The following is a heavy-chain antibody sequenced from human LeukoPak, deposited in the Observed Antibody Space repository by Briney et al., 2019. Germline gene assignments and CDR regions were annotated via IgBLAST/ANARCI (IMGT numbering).Heavy chain of an antibody. J-gene: IGHJ4*02. CDR3: TTDPVYGSEDY. V-gene: IGHV3-15*01. CDR1: GFTFSSYA. D-gene: IGHD3-10*01. Sequence: GGSLRLSCAASGFTFSSYAMSWVRQAPGKGLEWVGRIKSKTDGGTTDYAAPVKGRSTISRDDSKNTLYLQMNSLKTEDTAVYYCTTDPVYGSEDYWGQGTLVTVSS. CDR2: IKSKTDGGTT.